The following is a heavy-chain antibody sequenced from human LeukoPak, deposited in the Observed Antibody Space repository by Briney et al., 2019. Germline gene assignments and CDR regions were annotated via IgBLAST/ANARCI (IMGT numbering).Heavy chain of an antibody. Sequence: ASMKVSCKASGYTLTSYYMHWVRQAPGQGLEWMGWISAHNGDTNYAQKFQGRVSMTTDTSTSTGYMELRSLTSDDTAVYYCARDLKRTVGATTTSDYWGQGTLVTVSS. J-gene: IGHJ4*02. V-gene: IGHV1-18*04. CDR1: GYTLTSYY. D-gene: IGHD1-26*01. CDR2: ISAHNGDT. CDR3: ARDLKRTVGATTTSDY.